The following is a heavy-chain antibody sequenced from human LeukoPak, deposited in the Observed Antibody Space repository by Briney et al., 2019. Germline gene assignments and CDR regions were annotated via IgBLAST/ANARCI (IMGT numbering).Heavy chain of an antibody. V-gene: IGHV1-8*02. CDR1: GYTFTSYD. Sequence: GASVKVSCKASGYTFTSYDINWVRQATGQGLEWMGWMNPNSGNTGYAQKFQGRVTMTRNTSISTAYMELSSLRSEDTAVYYCASATRAQDAFDIWDQGTMVTVSS. CDR2: MNPNSGNT. J-gene: IGHJ3*02. CDR3: ASATRAQDAFDI.